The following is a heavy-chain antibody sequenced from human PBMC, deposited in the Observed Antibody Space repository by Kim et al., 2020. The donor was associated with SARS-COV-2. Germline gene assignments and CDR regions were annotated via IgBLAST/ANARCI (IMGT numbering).Heavy chain of an antibody. Sequence: ALQSRVTISVDTSKNQFSLKLSSVTAADTAVYYCARGGIAVANPNGWFDYWGQGTLVTVSS. CDR3: ARGGIAVANPNGWFDY. J-gene: IGHJ4*02. D-gene: IGHD6-19*01. V-gene: IGHV4-59*09.